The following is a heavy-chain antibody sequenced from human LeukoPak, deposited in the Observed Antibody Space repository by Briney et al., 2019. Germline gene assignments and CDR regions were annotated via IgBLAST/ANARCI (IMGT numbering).Heavy chain of an antibody. V-gene: IGHV3-23*01. J-gene: IGHJ4*02. CDR1: GFTFSSSV. CDR3: AAHVDTALYYFDY. CDR2: IGGSGGST. D-gene: IGHD5-18*01. Sequence: GGSLRLSCAGSGFTFSSSVMGWVRQAPGKGLEWVSAIGGSGGSTYYADSVTGRFTISRDNSKNTLYLQMNSLRAEDTAVYYCAAHVDTALYYFDYWGQGTLVTVSS.